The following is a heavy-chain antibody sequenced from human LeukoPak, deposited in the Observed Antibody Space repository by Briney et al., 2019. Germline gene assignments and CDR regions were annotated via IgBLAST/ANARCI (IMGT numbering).Heavy chain of an antibody. CDR3: ARTGGSYYDSSGYYYPFDY. CDR2: IIPIFGTA. V-gene: IGHV1-69*13. D-gene: IGHD3-22*01. Sequence: ASVKVSCKASGYTFTGYYMHWVRQAPGQGLEWMGGIIPIFGTANYAQKFQGRVTITADESTSTAYMELSSLRSEDTAVYYCARTGGSYYDSSGYYYPFDYWGQGTLVTVSS. CDR1: GYTFTGYY. J-gene: IGHJ4*02.